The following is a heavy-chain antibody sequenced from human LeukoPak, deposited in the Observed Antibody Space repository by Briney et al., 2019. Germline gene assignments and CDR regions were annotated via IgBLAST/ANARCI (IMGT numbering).Heavy chain of an antibody. CDR3: ARDFDSSGT. CDR2: ISYDGSNK. V-gene: IGHV3-30-3*01. Sequence: GGSLRLSCAASGFTFSSYAMHWVRQAPGKGLEWVAVISYDGSNKYYADSVKGRFTISRDNAKNTLYLQMNSLRDEDTAVYYCARDFDSSGTWGQGTTVTVSS. J-gene: IGHJ6*02. CDR1: GFTFSSYA. D-gene: IGHD6-19*01.